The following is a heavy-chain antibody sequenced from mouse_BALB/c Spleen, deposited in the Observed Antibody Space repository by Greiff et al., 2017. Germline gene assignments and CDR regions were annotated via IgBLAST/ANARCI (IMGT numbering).Heavy chain of an antibody. CDR3: AGNRITTGDFDV. V-gene: IGHV2-6-4*01. Sequence: VKLMESGPGLVAPSQSLSITCTVSGFSLSRYSVHWVRQPPGKGLEWLGMIWGGGSTDYNSALKPRLSISKDNSKSQVFLKMDNLQTDDTAMYYCAGNRITTGDFDVGGAGTTVSVSS. CDR2: IWGGGST. D-gene: IGHD2-4*01. J-gene: IGHJ1*01. CDR1: GFSLSRYS.